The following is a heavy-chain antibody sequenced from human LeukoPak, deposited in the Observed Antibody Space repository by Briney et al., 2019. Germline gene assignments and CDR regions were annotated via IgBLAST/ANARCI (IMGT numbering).Heavy chain of an antibody. CDR2: MYSGGST. Sequence: GSLRLSCAASGFTVSSNYMSWVRQAPGKGLEWVSVMYSGGSTYYADSVKGRFTISRDNSRNTLFLQMNSLRAEDTAVYYCARDPGGYCSGSCLGAGYWGQGTLVTVSS. CDR1: GFTVSSNY. J-gene: IGHJ4*02. CDR3: ARDPGGYCSGSCLGAGY. V-gene: IGHV3-66*02. D-gene: IGHD2-15*01.